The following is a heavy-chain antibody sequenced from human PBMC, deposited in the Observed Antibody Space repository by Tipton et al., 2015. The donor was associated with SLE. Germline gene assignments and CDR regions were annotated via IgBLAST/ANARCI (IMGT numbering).Heavy chain of an antibody. CDR3: ARDRGYWRSTSCPGAWFDP. D-gene: IGHD2-2*01. Sequence: QVQLVQSGAEVKKPGASVKVSCTASGYTFTSYGISWVRQAPGQGLEWMGWISAYNGNTNYAQKLQGRVTMTTDTSTSTAYVELGSLRSDDTAVYYWARDRGYWRSTSCPGAWFDPWGQGTRVTVSS. V-gene: IGHV1-18*01. CDR1: GYTFTSYG. CDR2: ISAYNGNT. J-gene: IGHJ5*02.